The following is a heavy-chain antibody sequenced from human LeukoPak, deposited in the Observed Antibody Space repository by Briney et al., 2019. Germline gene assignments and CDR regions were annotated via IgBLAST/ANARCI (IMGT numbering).Heavy chain of an antibody. D-gene: IGHD3-16*02. CDR3: ARAGLGDYDYVWGSYRYLDY. V-gene: IGHV4-38-2*02. CDR1: GYSISSGYY. Sequence: SETPSLTCTVSGYSISSGYYWGWIRQPPGKGLEWIGSIYHSGSTYYSPSLKSRVTISLDTSRNQFSLKLNSVTAADTAVYYCARAGLGDYDYVWGSYRYLDYWGQGTLVTVSS. CDR2: IYHSGST. J-gene: IGHJ4*02.